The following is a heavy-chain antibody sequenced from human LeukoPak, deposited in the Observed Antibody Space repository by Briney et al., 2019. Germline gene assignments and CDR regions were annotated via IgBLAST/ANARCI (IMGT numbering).Heavy chain of an antibody. V-gene: IGHV3-48*01. CDR1: GFTFSSYS. J-gene: IGHJ3*02. D-gene: IGHD3-16*02. CDR2: ITSSSSTI. Sequence: SGGSLRLSCAASGFTFSSYSLNWVRQAPGKGLEWVSYITSSSSTIYYADSVKGRFTVSRDNAKNSLYLQMNSLRAEDTAVYYCARVLTYSGGVIAPGAFDIWGQGTIVTVSS. CDR3: ARVLTYSGGVIAPGAFDI.